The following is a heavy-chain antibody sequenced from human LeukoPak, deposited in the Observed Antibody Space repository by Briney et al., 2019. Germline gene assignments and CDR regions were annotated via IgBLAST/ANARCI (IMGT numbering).Heavy chain of an antibody. CDR3: ASPATGGYGDYSLDY. D-gene: IGHD4-17*01. J-gene: IGHJ4*02. Sequence: PSETLPLTCTVSGGSISSSSYYWGWIRQPPGKGLEWIGSIYYSGSTYYNPSLKSRVTISVDTSKNQFSLKLSSVTAADTAVYYRASPATGGYGDYSLDYWGQGTLVTVSS. CDR1: GGSISSSSYY. V-gene: IGHV4-39*01. CDR2: IYYSGST.